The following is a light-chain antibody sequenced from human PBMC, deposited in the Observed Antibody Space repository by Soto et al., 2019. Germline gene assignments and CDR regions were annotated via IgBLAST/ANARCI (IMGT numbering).Light chain of an antibody. J-gene: IGKJ1*01. CDR2: GAS. CDR3: QQYNNWPRT. CDR1: QSVSSN. V-gene: IGKV3-15*01. Sequence: EIVLTQSPGTLSLSPGERATLSCRASQSVSSNLAWYQQKPGQAPRLLMYGASTRDTGIPARFSGSGSGTELTLTISSLQSEDFAVYYCQQYNNWPRTFGQGTKVDIK.